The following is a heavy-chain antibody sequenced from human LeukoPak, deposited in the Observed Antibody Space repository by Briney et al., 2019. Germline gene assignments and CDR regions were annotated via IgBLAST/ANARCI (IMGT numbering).Heavy chain of an antibody. CDR3: ARAGSYYDSSGYYTWDFDY. D-gene: IGHD3-22*01. V-gene: IGHV4-59*01. CDR1: GDSISSYY. J-gene: IGHJ4*02. Sequence: PSETLSLTCTVSGDSISSYYWSWIRQPPGKGLEWIGYIFDSGSTNNKPSLKSRVTISIDTSKNQFSLNLSSLTAADTAVYYCARAGSYYDSSGYYTWDFDYWGQGTLVTVSS. CDR2: IFDSGST.